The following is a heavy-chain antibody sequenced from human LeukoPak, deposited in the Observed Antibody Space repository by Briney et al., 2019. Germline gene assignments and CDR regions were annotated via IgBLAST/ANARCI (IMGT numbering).Heavy chain of an antibody. CDR3: ARERGQAAALPDY. J-gene: IGHJ4*02. Sequence: SETLSLTCTVSGGSISSSGYYWGWIRQPPGKGLEWIGSIYHSGSTYYNPSLKSRVTISVDTSKNQFSLKLSSVTAADAAVYYCARERGQAAALPDYWGQGTLVTVSS. CDR2: IYHSGST. V-gene: IGHV4-39*07. D-gene: IGHD6-13*01. CDR1: GGSISSSGYY.